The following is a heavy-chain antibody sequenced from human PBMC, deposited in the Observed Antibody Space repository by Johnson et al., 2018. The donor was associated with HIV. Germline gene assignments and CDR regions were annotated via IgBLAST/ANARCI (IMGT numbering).Heavy chain of an antibody. V-gene: IGHV3-30-3*01. CDR3: ARGPSGRWLQTDAFDI. J-gene: IGHJ3*02. CDR2: ISYDGSNK. CDR1: GFTFSSYA. Sequence: QVQLVESGGGLVQPGGSLRLSCAASGFTFSSYAMHWVRQAPGKGLEWVAVISYDGSNKYYADSVKGRFTISRDNSKNTLYLQMNSLRPEDTAVYYCARGPSGRWLQTDAFDIWGQGTMVTVSS. D-gene: IGHD5-24*01.